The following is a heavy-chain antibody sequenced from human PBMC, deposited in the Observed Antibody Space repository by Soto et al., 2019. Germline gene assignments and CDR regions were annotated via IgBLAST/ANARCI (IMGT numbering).Heavy chain of an antibody. CDR2: INGSGDKT. D-gene: IGHD2-2*01. CDR1: GFTFSSYW. Sequence: PGGSLRLSCAASGFTFSSYWMHWVRQAPGKGLVWVSGINGSGDKTYYADSVKGRFIISRDNSENTLYLQMNSLRAEDTALYYCARDCSSSSCSVWRYWGQGTQVTVSS. J-gene: IGHJ4*02. CDR3: ARDCSSSSCSVWRY. V-gene: IGHV3-23*01.